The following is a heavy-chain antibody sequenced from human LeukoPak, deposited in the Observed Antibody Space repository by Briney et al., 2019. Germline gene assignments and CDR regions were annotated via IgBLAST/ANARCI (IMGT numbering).Heavy chain of an antibody. V-gene: IGHV1-18*01. CDR3: ARGFYYDSGVFPDFQTFDS. CDR2: ISPYNGNT. J-gene: IGHJ4*02. Sequence: ASVKVSCKTSGYTXTSYGISWVRQAPGQGPEWVGWISPYNGNTKYARKFQDRVTMTTDTSTSTAYMELRSLRSDDTAVYFCARGFYYDSGVFPDFQTFDSWGQGTLVTVSS. D-gene: IGHD3-22*01. CDR1: GYTXTSYG.